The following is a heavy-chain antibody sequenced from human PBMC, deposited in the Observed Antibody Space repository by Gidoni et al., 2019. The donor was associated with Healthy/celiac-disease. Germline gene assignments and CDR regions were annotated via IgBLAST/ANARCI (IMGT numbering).Heavy chain of an antibody. CDR1: GGSISSYY. V-gene: IGHV4-59*01. CDR3: ARVIFWSGYFDY. J-gene: IGHJ4*02. Sequence: QVQLQESGPGLVKPSETLSLTCTVSGGSISSYYWSWIRQPPGKGLEWIGYIYYSGSTNYNPSLKSRVTISVDTSKNQFSLKLSSVTAADTAVYYCARVIFWSGYFDYWGQGTLVNVAS. D-gene: IGHD3-3*01. CDR2: IYYSGST.